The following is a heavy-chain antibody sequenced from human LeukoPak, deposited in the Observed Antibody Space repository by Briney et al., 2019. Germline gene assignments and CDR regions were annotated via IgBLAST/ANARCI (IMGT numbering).Heavy chain of an antibody. J-gene: IGHJ3*02. CDR1: GFTLDDYS. D-gene: IGHD3-10*02. CDR3: ARDMLLGDAFDI. V-gene: IGHV3-20*04. Sequence: PGGSLRLSRAVSGFTLDDYSMNWVRQAPGKGLEWVANINWNGGSTGYGDSVKGRFSISRDNAKNSVFLQMHSLRADDTAFYCARDMLLGDAFDIWGEGTMVIVSS. CDR2: INWNGGST.